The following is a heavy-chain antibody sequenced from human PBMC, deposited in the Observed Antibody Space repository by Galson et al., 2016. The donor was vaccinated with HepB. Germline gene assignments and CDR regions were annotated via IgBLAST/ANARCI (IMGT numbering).Heavy chain of an antibody. D-gene: IGHD4-23*01. J-gene: IGHJ4*02. Sequence: SLRLSCAASGFSVSSNYMSWVRQAPGKGLQWVSVIFSGGSTYYADSVKGRFTISRDNSRNTLYLQMNSLRADDTAVYYCAGVPSGKRLDYWGQGTLVTVSS. CDR1: GFSVSSNY. CDR2: IFSGGST. CDR3: AGVPSGKRLDY. V-gene: IGHV3-53*01.